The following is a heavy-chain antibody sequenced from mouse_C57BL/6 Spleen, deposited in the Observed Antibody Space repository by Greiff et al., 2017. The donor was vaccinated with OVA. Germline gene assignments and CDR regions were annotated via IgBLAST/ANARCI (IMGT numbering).Heavy chain of an antibody. J-gene: IGHJ3*01. CDR2: LNPNNGGT. CDR3: ASEGYDYLAY. CDR1: GFTFNDYN. D-gene: IGHD1-1*01. V-gene: IGHV1-18*01. Sequence: EVQLQQSGAELVKPGASVKISCTASGFTFNDYNMDWVKQSPGQSLEWIGDLNPNNGGTIYNQKFKGKATLTADKSSSTAYMELRSLTSEDTAVYYCASEGYDYLAYWGQGTLVTVSA.